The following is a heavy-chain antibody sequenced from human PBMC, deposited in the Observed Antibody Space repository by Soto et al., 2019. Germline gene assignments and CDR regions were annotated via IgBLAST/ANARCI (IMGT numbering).Heavy chain of an antibody. V-gene: IGHV3-11*01. Sequence: QLVESGGGLVKPGGSLRLSCEASGFIFSDFYLAWIRQAPGKGLEWVSYISSDGDSTYADSVKGRFTISRDNAKNSLYLQMNRLRVEDTAVYYCVRDRDRRRFAPWGQGTLVTVSS. CDR3: VRDRDRRRFAP. CDR1: GFIFSDFY. J-gene: IGHJ5*02. CDR2: ISSDGDST. D-gene: IGHD3-10*01.